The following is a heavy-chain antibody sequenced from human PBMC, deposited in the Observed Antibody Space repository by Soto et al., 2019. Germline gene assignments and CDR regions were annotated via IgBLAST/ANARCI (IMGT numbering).Heavy chain of an antibody. CDR1: GGSISSYY. Sequence: SEPLSLTCTVSGGSISSYYWSWIRQPPGKGLEWIGYIYYSGSTNYNPSLKSRVTISVDTSKNQFSLKLSSVTAADTAVYYCARATTATLYLMDVWGQGTTVTVSS. CDR3: ARATTATLYLMDV. D-gene: IGHD5-18*01. J-gene: IGHJ6*02. V-gene: IGHV4-59*01. CDR2: IYYSGST.